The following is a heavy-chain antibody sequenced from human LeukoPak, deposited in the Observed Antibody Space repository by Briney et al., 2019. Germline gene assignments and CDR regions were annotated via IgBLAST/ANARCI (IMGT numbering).Heavy chain of an antibody. D-gene: IGHD3-10*01. CDR3: IANFDYYGSVSLIS. Sequence: PGGSLRLSCAASGFTFSKAWMSWVRQAPGKGLEWVGHIRTKADGGTTGYGTAVKGRFIISRDDSKNTLYLQMNSLNTDDTAVYYCIANFDYYGSVSLISWGQGTLVTVSS. CDR2: IRTKADGGTT. V-gene: IGHV3-15*01. CDR1: GFTFSKAW. J-gene: IGHJ5*02.